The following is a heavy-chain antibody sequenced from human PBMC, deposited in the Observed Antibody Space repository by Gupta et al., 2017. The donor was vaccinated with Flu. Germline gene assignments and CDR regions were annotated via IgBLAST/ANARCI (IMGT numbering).Heavy chain of an antibody. V-gene: IGHV3-23*01. CDR2: ISAGGGST. J-gene: IGHJ4*02. CDR3: AKSFPDTGLDDY. CDR1: TLPSHA. Sequence: TLPSHAVGWVRQAPGKGLEWVSSISAGGGSTYNADSVKGRFTIFRDNAKNTLYLQMNSLRVEDTAVYYCAKSFPDTGLDDYWGQGTLVAVSS. D-gene: IGHD5-18*01.